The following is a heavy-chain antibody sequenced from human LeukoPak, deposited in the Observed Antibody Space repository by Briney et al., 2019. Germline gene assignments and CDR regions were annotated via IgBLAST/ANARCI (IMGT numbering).Heavy chain of an antibody. J-gene: IGHJ5*02. V-gene: IGHV4-61*02. Sequence: PSETLSLTCTVSGDSITSGTFFWSWIRQPAGKRLEWIGRIYSSGSTNYSPSLRSRVTISIDTSKNQFSLKLTSVTAADTAVYYCARGWGSTSSNYFDPWGQGALVTVSS. CDR2: IYSSGST. CDR1: GDSITSGTFF. CDR3: ARGWGSTSSNYFDP. D-gene: IGHD2-2*01.